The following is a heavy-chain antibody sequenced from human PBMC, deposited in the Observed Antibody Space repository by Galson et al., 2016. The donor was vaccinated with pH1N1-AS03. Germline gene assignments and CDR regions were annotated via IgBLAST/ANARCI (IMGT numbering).Heavy chain of an antibody. D-gene: IGHD5-12*01. CDR1: GFTFSSYG. CDR3: VREGISTGYSFDI. V-gene: IGHV3-33*01. J-gene: IGHJ3*02. Sequence: SLRLSCAASGFTFSSYGMHWVRQAPGKGLEWVALIWYDGSKKDYADFVKGRFTISRGNSENRVYLQVNRLRAEDTAVYYCVREGISTGYSFDIWGQGTMVTVSS. CDR2: IWYDGSKK.